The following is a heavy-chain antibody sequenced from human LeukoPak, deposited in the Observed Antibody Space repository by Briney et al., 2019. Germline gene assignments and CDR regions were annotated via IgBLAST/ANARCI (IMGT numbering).Heavy chain of an antibody. Sequence: SETLSLTCAVYGGSFSGYYWSWIRQPPGKGLEWIGEINHSGSTNYNPSLKSRVTISVDTSKNQFSLKLSSVTAADTAVYYCARLRWGYSYGFGEGSDASYYFDYWGQGTLVTVSS. CDR1: GGSFSGYY. CDR2: INHSGST. D-gene: IGHD5-18*01. J-gene: IGHJ4*02. CDR3: ARLRWGYSYGFGEGSDASYYFDY. V-gene: IGHV4-34*01.